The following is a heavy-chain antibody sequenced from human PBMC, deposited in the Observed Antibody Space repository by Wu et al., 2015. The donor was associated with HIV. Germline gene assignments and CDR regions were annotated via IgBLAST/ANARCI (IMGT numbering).Heavy chain of an antibody. V-gene: IGHV1-18*01. J-gene: IGHJ5*02. CDR1: GFTFTSFG. CDR2: ISAYNGKI. D-gene: IGHD3-16*01. CDR3: TRGPSTTAKEVGGYWLDP. Sequence: QVQLVQSGPEVKKPGASVKVSCKASGFTFTSFGISWLRRAPGQGLEWMGWISAYNGKINYEQKVQDRVIMTKDPSTSTVYMELTSLRPDDTAVFYCTRGPSTTAKEVGGYWLDPWGQGTLVTVSA.